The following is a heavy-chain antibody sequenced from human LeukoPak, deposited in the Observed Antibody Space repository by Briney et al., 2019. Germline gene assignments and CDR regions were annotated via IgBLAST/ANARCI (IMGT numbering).Heavy chain of an antibody. J-gene: IGHJ6*02. V-gene: IGHV3-11*05. CDR2: ISSSSSYT. CDR1: GCTFSDYY. CDR3: ARESVPTGGYGMDV. D-gene: IGHD7-27*01. Sequence: GGSLRLSCAASGCTFSDYYMSWIRQAPGKGLEWVSYISSSSSYTNYADSVKGRFTISRDNAKNSLYLQMNSLRAEDTAVYYCARESVPTGGYGMDVWGQGTTVTVSS.